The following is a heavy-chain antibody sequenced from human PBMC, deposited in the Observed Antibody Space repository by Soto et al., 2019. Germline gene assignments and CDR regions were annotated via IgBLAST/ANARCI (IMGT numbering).Heavy chain of an antibody. V-gene: IGHV6-1*01. CDR1: GDSVSSNSAA. CDR3: ARSITMVRGVGFNWYFDL. J-gene: IGHJ2*01. Sequence: PSQTLSLTCAISGDSVSSNSAAWNWIRQSPSRGLEWLGRTYYRSKWYNDYAVSVKSRITINPDTSKNQFSLQLNSVTPEDTAVYYCARSITMVRGVGFNWYFDLWGRGTLVTVSS. D-gene: IGHD3-10*01. CDR2: TYYRSKWYN.